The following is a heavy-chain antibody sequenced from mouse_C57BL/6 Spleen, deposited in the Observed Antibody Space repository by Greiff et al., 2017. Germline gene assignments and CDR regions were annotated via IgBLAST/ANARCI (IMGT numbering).Heavy chain of an antibody. Sequence: QVQLKQPGTELVKPGASVKLSCKASGYTFTSYWMHWVKQRPGQGLEWIGNINPSNGGTNYNEKFKSKATLTVDKSSSTAYMQLSSLTSEDSAVYYCARGDYGNWYFDVWGTGTTVTVSS. D-gene: IGHD2-1*01. J-gene: IGHJ1*03. V-gene: IGHV1-53*01. CDR2: INPSNGGT. CDR1: GYTFTSYW. CDR3: ARGDYGNWYFDV.